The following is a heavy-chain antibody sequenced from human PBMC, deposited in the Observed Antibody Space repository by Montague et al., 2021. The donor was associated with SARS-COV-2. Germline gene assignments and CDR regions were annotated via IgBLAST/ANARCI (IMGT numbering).Heavy chain of an antibody. CDR3: ARDFAHRGD. V-gene: IGHV3-74*01. J-gene: IGHJ4*02. CDR1: GFIFTDYW. Sequence: SLRLSCAASGFIFTDYWMHWVRQVPGKGLVWVSRINGVGSATTYXDFVKGRFTISRDNAENTLYLQMDSLRAEDTAVYYCARDFAHRGDWGQGTLVTVSS. D-gene: IGHD3-10*01. CDR2: INGVGSAT.